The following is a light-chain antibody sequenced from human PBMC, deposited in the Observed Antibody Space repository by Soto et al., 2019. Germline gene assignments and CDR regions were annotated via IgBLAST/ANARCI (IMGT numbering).Light chain of an antibody. J-gene: IGLJ1*01. Sequence: LNQPPSAYGSPGQSAPIPCTGNNSDVGGYNYVSWYQQHPGKAPKLMIFEVTNRPSGVPDRFSGSKSGNTASLTVSGLQAEDEADYYCSSYAGTNNFYVFGNGTKVTVL. V-gene: IGLV2-8*01. CDR2: EVT. CDR3: SSYAGTNNFYV. CDR1: NSDVGGYNY.